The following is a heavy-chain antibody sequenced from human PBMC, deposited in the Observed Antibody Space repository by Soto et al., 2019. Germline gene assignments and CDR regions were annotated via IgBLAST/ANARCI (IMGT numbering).Heavy chain of an antibody. J-gene: IGHJ4*02. Sequence: QVQLVESGGGVVQPGRSLRLSCAASGFTFSSYGMHWVRQAPGKGLEWVAVIWYDGSNKYYADSVKGRFTISRDNSKNTLYLQMNSLRAEDTAVYYCARGKDIVLVPAATPHYYFDYWGQGTLVTVSS. CDR3: ARGKDIVLVPAATPHYYFDY. D-gene: IGHD2-2*01. CDR1: GFTFSSYG. CDR2: IWYDGSNK. V-gene: IGHV3-33*01.